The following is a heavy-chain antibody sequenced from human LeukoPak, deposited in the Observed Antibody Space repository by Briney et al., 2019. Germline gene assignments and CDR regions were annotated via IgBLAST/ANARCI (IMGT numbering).Heavy chain of an antibody. CDR1: GGSISSYY. Sequence: SETLSLTCTVSGGSISSYYWSWIRQPPGKGLEWIGYISYGGATRYNPSLKRRVTISVDSPQNRFSLRLSSLTAADPALYYCARHGGTLDYFDYWGPGSLATVSS. CDR3: ARHGGTLDYFDY. D-gene: IGHD1-26*01. J-gene: IGHJ4*02. CDR2: ISYGGAT. V-gene: IGHV4-59*08.